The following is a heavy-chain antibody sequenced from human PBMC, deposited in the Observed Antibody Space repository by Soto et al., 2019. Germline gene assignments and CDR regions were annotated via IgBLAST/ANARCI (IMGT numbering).Heavy chain of an antibody. CDR3: ARDRGLPDSFDI. Sequence: GGSLRLSCAASGFHFGPFWMRWVRQAPGKGLVWVSHINSDGSTIVYADSVKGRFTISRDNAKNTLYLQMNSLRVEDTAVYFCARDRGLPDSFDIWGQGTMVTVSS. CDR1: GFHFGPFW. J-gene: IGHJ3*02. D-gene: IGHD3-10*01. V-gene: IGHV3-74*01. CDR2: INSDGSTI.